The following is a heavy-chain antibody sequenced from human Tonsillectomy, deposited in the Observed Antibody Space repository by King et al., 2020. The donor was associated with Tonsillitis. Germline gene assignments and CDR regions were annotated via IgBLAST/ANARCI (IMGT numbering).Heavy chain of an antibody. CDR3: TRRGGYGDSYWADDC. V-gene: IGHV3-73*02. J-gene: IGHJ4*02. Sequence: EVQLVESGGGLVQPGGSLKLSCAASGFTFSGSAMQWVRQASGKGLEWVGRIRSKANNYATVYAASLKGRFTFSRDDSKNTAYLQMNSLKTEDTAVYYCTRRGGYGDSYWADDCWGQGTLVTVSS. CDR1: GFTFSGSA. D-gene: IGHD4-17*01. CDR2: IRSKANNYAT.